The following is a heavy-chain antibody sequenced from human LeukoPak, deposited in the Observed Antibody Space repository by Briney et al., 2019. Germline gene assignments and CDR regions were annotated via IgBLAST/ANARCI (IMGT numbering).Heavy chain of an antibody. Sequence: GGSLRLSCAASGFTFSSYWMSWVRQAPGKGLEWVANIKQDGSEKYYVDSVNGRFTISRDNAKNSLYLQMNSLRAEATAVYYCPTEDVYYCSSTSCQLFDYWGQGTPVTVSS. CDR1: GFTFSSYW. CDR3: PTEDVYYCSSTSCQLFDY. V-gene: IGHV3-7*01. CDR2: IKQDGSEK. J-gene: IGHJ4*02. D-gene: IGHD2-2*01.